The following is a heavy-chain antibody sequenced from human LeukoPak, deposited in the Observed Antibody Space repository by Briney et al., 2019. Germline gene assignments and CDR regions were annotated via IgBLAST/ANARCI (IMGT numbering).Heavy chain of an antibody. CDR1: GYTFTGYY. CDR3: ARGGTRRYWFDP. J-gene: IGHJ5*02. D-gene: IGHD1-7*01. CDR2: INPNSGGT. Sequence: ASVKVSCKASGYTFTGYYMHWVRQAPGQGLEWMGWINPNSGGTNYAQKFQGRVTMTRDTSISTAYMELSSLRSEDTAVYYCARGGTRRYWFDPWGQGTLVTVSS. V-gene: IGHV1-2*02.